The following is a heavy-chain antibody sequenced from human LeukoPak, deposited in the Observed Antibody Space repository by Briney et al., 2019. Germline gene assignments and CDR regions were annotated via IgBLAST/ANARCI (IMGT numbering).Heavy chain of an antibody. J-gene: IGHJ4*02. Sequence: SETLSLTCTVSGGSISSSSYDWGWIRQPPGKGLEWIGSIYYSGSTYYNPSLKSRVTISVDTSKNQFSLKLSSVTAADTAVYYCARPDSSGYYWDFDYWGQGTLVTVSS. CDR2: IYYSGST. CDR3: ARPDSSGYYWDFDY. V-gene: IGHV4-39*01. D-gene: IGHD3-22*01. CDR1: GGSISSSSYD.